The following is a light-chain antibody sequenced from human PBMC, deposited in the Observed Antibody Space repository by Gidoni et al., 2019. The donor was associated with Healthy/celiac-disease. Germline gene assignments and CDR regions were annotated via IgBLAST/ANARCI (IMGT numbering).Light chain of an antibody. V-gene: IGKV4-1*01. CDR3: QQYYSTPYT. J-gene: IGKJ2*01. Sequence: DTVRTQTPDSLALSLCERATTNCKSSQSVLYSSNNKNYLAWYQQKPGQPPKLLIHGASTRESGVPDRFSGSGSGTDFTLTISSLQAEDVAVYYCQQYYSTPYTFGQGTKLEIK. CDR1: QSVLYSSNNKNY. CDR2: GAS.